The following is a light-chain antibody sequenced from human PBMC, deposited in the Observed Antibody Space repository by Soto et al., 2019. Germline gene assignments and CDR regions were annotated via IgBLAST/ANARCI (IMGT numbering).Light chain of an antibody. V-gene: IGKV3-15*01. J-gene: IGKJ1*01. CDR1: QSISRN. Sequence: LVMTQSQEGLSASPGERATLSCRASQSISRNLAWYQQKPGQAPRLLIYGASTRATGVPARFSGSGSGTEFTLTINSLHSEDFVFYFGQQYNDWRSFGHGTKVDIK. CDR3: QQYNDWRS. CDR2: GAS.